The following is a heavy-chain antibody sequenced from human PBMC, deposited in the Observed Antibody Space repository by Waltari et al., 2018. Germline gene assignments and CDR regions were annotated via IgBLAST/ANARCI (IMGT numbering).Heavy chain of an antibody. CDR2: IQTGGSGT. V-gene: IGHV3-74*01. J-gene: IGHJ4*02. Sequence: EVQLVESGGGLVQPGGSLRLSCAASGFSFSSFGMHWVRQAPGKGLVWGSSIQTGGSGTRYADSVKGRFTISRDNAKNTLYLQMNGLRVEDTAVYYCARGGHVDWLPPDYWGQGTLVTVSS. CDR1: GFSFSSFG. D-gene: IGHD3-9*01. CDR3: ARGGHVDWLPPDY.